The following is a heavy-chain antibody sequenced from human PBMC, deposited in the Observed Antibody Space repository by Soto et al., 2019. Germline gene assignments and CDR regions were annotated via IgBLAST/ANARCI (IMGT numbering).Heavy chain of an antibody. J-gene: IGHJ4*02. CDR3: ARDRTLGRSFFDY. V-gene: IGHV1-69*13. CDR1: GGTFSSYA. CDR2: IIPILGTA. Sequence: ASVKVSCKASGGTFSSYAISWVRQAPGQGLEWMGGIIPILGTANYAQKFQGRVTITADESTSTAYMELSSLRSEDTAVYYCARDRTLGRSFFDYWGQGTLVTVSS.